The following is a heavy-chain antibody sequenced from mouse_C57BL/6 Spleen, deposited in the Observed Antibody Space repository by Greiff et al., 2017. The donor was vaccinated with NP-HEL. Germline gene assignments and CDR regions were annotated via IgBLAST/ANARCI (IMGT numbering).Heavy chain of an antibody. D-gene: IGHD1-1*01. CDR2: IYPGSGST. CDR1: GYTFTSYW. J-gene: IGHJ2*01. Sequence: QVQLQQPGAELVKPGASVKMSCKASGYTFTSYWITWVKQRPGQGLEWIGDIYPGSGSTNYNEKFKSKATLTVDTSSSTAYMQLSSLTSEDSAVYYCVRRGYGSSSFDYWGQGTTLTVSS. CDR3: VRRGYGSSSFDY. V-gene: IGHV1-55*01.